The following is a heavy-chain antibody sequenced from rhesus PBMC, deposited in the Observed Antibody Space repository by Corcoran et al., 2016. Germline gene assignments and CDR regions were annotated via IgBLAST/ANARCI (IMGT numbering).Heavy chain of an antibody. CDR2: IYGSSTST. V-gene: IGHV4S10*01. CDR1: GGSISDSYR. J-gene: IGHJ4*01. Sequence: QVQLQESGPGVVKPSETLSLTCAVSGGSISDSYRWSWIRQPPGKGLEWLGYIYGSSTSTNYNPSLRSRVTISKDTSKNQFSLKLSSVTAADTAVYYWARDGGQLESWGQGVLVTVSS. CDR3: ARDGGQLES. D-gene: IGHD6-25*01.